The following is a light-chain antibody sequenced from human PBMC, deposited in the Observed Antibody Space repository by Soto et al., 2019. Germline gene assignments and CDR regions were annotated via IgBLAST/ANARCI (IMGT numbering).Light chain of an antibody. CDR2: GAS. V-gene: IGKV3-20*01. CDR3: QQYGSSPLT. J-gene: IGKJ4*01. Sequence: EIVLTQSPGTLSLXPXEXATLSCRASQSVSSSYLAWYQQKPGQAPRLLIYGASSRATGIPDRFSGSGSGTDFTLTISRLEPEEFAVYYCQQYGSSPLTFGGGTKVEIK. CDR1: QSVSSSY.